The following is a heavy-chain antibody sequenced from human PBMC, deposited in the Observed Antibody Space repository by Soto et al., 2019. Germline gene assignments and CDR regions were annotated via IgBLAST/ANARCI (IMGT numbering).Heavy chain of an antibody. CDR1: GFTFSGSA. V-gene: IGHV3-73*01. J-gene: IGHJ4*02. Sequence: PGGSLRLSCAASGFTFSGSAMHWVRQASGKGLEWVGRIRSKANSYATAYAASVKGRFTISRDDSKNTAFLQMNSLKTEDTAMYYCASYDYGDYVIDYWGQGTLVTVSS. D-gene: IGHD4-17*01. CDR3: ASYDYGDYVIDY. CDR2: IRSKANSYAT.